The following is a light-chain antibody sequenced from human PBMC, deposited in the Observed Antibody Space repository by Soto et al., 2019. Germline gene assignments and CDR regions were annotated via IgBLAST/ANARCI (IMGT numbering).Light chain of an antibody. CDR2: SDN. CDR3: AAWDGSLNGPV. V-gene: IGLV1-44*01. CDR1: TSNIGLNT. Sequence: QSVLTQPPSASGTPGQRVTISCSGSTSNIGLNTVNWYQQLPGTAPKPLTYSDNQRPAGVPDRFSGSRSGTSASLAISGLQSEDEADYYCAAWDGSLNGPVFGGGTKVIVL. J-gene: IGLJ2*01.